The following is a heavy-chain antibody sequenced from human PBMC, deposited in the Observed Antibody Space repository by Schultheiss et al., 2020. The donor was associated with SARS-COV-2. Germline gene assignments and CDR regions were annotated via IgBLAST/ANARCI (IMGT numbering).Heavy chain of an antibody. V-gene: IGHV3-21*01. D-gene: IGHD2-2*01. CDR3: ASPQRSYCSSTSCYPPNLDY. CDR2: ISSSSSYI. Sequence: GGSLRLSCAASGFTFSRSWMHWVCQAPEKGLEWVSSISSSSSYIYYADSVKGRFTISRDNAKNSLYLQMNSLRAEDTAVYYCASPQRSYCSSTSCYPPNLDYWGQGTLVTVSS. CDR1: GFTFSRSW. J-gene: IGHJ4*02.